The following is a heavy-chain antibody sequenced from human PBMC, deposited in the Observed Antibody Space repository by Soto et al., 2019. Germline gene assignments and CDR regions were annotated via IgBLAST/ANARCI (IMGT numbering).Heavy chain of an antibody. Sequence: SENLSLTCSGSGGSISSYYWRWIRQPPGKGLEWIGYIYYSGSTNYNPPPRIRSPIPVDTTKNQFSLKLSSVTAADTAVYYCARIASGGRAAFDIWGQGTTVTVSS. CDR3: ARIASGGRAAFDI. D-gene: IGHD2-15*01. V-gene: IGHV4-59*01. CDR2: IYYSGST. CDR1: GGSISSYY. J-gene: IGHJ3*02.